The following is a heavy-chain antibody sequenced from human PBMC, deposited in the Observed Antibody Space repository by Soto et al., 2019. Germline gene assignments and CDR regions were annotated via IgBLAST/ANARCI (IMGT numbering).Heavy chain of an antibody. CDR2: ISGSGGST. CDR3: AKGTGYSKFPDY. V-gene: IGHV3-23*01. J-gene: IGHJ4*02. CDR1: GFTFSSYA. D-gene: IGHD3-9*01. Sequence: TGGSLRLSCAASGFTFSSYAMSWVRQAPGKGLEWVSAISGSGGSTYYADSVKGRFTISRDNSKNTLYLQMNSLRAEDTAVYYCAKGTGYSKFPDYWGQGTLVTVSS.